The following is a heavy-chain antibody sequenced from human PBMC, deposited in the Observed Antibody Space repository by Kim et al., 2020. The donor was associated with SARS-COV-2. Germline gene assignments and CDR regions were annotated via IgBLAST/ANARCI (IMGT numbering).Heavy chain of an antibody. D-gene: IGHD3-22*01. J-gene: IGHJ4*02. Sequence: GGSLRLSCAASGFTFSSYAMSWVRQAPGKGLEWVSAISGSGGSTYYADSVKRRFTISRDNSKNTLYLQMNSLRAEDTAVYYCAKAEAIRTYYYDSSGYYYHFDYWGQGTLVTVSS. V-gene: IGHV3-23*01. CDR1: GFTFSSYA. CDR3: AKAEAIRTYYYDSSGYYYHFDY. CDR2: ISGSGGST.